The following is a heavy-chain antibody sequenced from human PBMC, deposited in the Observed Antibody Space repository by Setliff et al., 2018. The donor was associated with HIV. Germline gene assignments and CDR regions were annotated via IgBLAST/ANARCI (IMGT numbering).Heavy chain of an antibody. CDR3: ARVSTTYCYSIPRDYYHHMDV. CDR1: GGSSSDYY. J-gene: IGHJ6*03. CDR2: INHSGRT. D-gene: IGHD1-1*01. Sequence: PSETLSLTCAVYGGSSSDYYWRWIRQPPERGLEWVGEINHSGRTIQSPSLGRRVTISIDTSKNQFSLKLSAVSAADTAVYYCARVSTTYCYSIPRDYYHHMDVWGKGTTVTVSS. V-gene: IGHV4-34*01.